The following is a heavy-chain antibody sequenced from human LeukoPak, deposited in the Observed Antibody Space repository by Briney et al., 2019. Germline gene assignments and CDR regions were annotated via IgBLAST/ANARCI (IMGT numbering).Heavy chain of an antibody. D-gene: IGHD2-2*01. CDR1: GFTFSTYD. V-gene: IGHV3-30*14. CDR2: ISKDGSSK. J-gene: IGHJ3*02. Sequence: GRSLRLSCAASGFTFSTYDMHWVRQAPGKGLEWVAIISKDGSSKYYADSVKGRFTISRDSSEKMLFLQMISLRTEDTAVYYCTRDQVGIVVKPPTRADGFDIWGQGTMVTVSS. CDR3: TRDQVGIVVKPPTRADGFDI.